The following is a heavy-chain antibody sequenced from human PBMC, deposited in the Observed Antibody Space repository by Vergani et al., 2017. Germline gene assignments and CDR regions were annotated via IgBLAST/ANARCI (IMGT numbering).Heavy chain of an antibody. CDR3: TRHGRSGWAGYFQH. CDR2: IYYSGTT. D-gene: IGHD6-19*01. CDR1: GAYVGSGGYY. Sequence: QLQLQESGPGLVKTSETLSLTCTVSGAYVGSGGYYWTWVRQRPGMGLDWIGYIYYSGTTYYNPSLESRLTISLDTSENHLSLKLTSVTDADTAVYYCTRHGRSGWAGYFQHWGQGTLVTASS. J-gene: IGHJ1*01. V-gene: IGHV4-31*03.